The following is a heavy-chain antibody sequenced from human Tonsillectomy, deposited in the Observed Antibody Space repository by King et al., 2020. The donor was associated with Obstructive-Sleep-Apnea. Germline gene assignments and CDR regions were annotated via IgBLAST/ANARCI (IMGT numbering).Heavy chain of an antibody. V-gene: IGHV2-70*11. CDR3: ARIERYGFRFDY. CDR2: IDWDDDK. Sequence: VTLKESGPALVKPTQTLTLTCNLSGFSLSTSGMCVSWIRQPPGKALEWLARIDWDDDKYYSTSLKTRLSISKDTSKNQVVLTMTNMDPVDTATYYCARIERYGFRFDYWGQGTLVTVSS. D-gene: IGHD5-24*01. J-gene: IGHJ4*02. CDR1: GFSLSTSGMC.